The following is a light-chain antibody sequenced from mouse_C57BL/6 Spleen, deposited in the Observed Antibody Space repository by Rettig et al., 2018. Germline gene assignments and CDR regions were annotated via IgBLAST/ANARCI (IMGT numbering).Light chain of an antibody. CDR2: YAS. Sequence: DIVMTQSTATLSVTPGDRVSLSCRASPSISDYLHWYQQKSHESPRLLIKYASQSISGIPSRFSGSGSGSDFTLSINRVEREDVGVYYCQTGHSFPHTFGGGTKLEIK. V-gene: IGKV5-39*01. CDR1: PSISDY. CDR3: QTGHSFPHT. J-gene: IGKJ2*01.